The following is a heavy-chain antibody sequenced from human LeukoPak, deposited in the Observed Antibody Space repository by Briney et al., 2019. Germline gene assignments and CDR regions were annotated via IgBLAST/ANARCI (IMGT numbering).Heavy chain of an antibody. Sequence: GGSLRLSCAASGFTVSTNYMSWVRQAPGKGLEWVSVIYSDGRTYYADSVKGRFTISRDNSKNTLYLQMNSLRAEDTAVYYCARDYDGSGYFGYWGQGTLVTVSS. CDR2: IYSDGRT. D-gene: IGHD3-22*01. CDR3: ARDYDGSGYFGY. CDR1: GFTVSTNY. J-gene: IGHJ4*02. V-gene: IGHV3-53*01.